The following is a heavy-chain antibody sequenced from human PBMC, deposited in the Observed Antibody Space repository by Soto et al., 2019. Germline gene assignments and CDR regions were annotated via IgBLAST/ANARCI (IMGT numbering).Heavy chain of an antibody. CDR3: ARTVYDILTGYYIDY. V-gene: IGHV3-30*03. D-gene: IGHD3-9*01. CDR2: ISYDGSNK. Sequence: GGSLRLSCAASGFTFSSYGMHWVRQAPGKGLEWVAVISYDGSNKYYADSVKGRFTISRDNSKNTLYLQMNSLRAEDTAVYYCARTVYDILTGYYIDYWGQGTLVTVSS. CDR1: GFTFSSYG. J-gene: IGHJ4*02.